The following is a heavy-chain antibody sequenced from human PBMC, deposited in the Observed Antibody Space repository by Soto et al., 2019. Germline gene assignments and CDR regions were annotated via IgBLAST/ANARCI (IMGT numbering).Heavy chain of an antibody. D-gene: IGHD2-15*01. V-gene: IGHV1-69*02. J-gene: IGHJ6*03. CDR1: GGTFSSYT. CDR3: AAYKCSGGRYGPSCPYDYMDV. Sequence: SVKVSCKASGGTFSSYTISWVRQAPGQGLGWMGRIIPILGIANYAQKFQGRVTITADKSTSTAYMELSSLRSEDTAVYYCAAYKCSGGRYGPSCPYDYMDVWGKGTTVTVSS. CDR2: IIPILGIA.